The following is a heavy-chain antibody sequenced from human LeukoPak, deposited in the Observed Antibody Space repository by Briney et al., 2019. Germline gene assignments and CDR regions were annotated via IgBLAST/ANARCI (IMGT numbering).Heavy chain of an antibody. D-gene: IGHD3-16*01. J-gene: IGHJ6*03. V-gene: IGHV3-23*01. CDR2: ISGSGYCT. Sequence: GWSLRLSCLASGFTFGSFAMSWVRQAPGEGLEWLSGISGSGYCTYYAGSVKGRFTISRDNSKSTLYIEMSSLRVEDTAVYYCVKDGSWGDYQFYFMDVWGKGTTVTVSS. CDR3: VKDGSWGDYQFYFMDV. CDR1: GFTFGSFA.